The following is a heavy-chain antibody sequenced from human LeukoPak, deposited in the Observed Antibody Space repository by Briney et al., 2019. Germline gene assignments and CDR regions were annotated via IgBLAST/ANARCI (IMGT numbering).Heavy chain of an antibody. CDR3: ANDLSSLTPALRYFDWPIDY. CDR2: ISNSGART. CDR1: GFTFSSYA. Sequence: GKSLRLSCTASGFTFSSYAMSWVRQAPGKGLEWVSVISNSGARTYYADSVEGRFTISRDNSKNTLYLQMNSLRAEDTAVYYCANDLSSLTPALRYFDWPIDYWGQGTLVTVSS. D-gene: IGHD3-9*01. J-gene: IGHJ4*02. V-gene: IGHV3-23*01.